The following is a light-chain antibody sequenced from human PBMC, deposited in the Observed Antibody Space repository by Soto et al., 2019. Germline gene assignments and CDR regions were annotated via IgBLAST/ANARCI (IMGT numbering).Light chain of an antibody. V-gene: IGLV2-11*01. CDR3: CSYAGSYTHV. Sequence: QSALTQPRSVSGSPGQSVTISCTGTSRDVGGYNYVSWYQQHPGKAPKLMIYDVSKRPSGVPDRFSGSKSGNTASLTISGLQAEDEADYYCCSYAGSYTHVFGPGTKVTVL. J-gene: IGLJ1*01. CDR1: SRDVGGYNY. CDR2: DVS.